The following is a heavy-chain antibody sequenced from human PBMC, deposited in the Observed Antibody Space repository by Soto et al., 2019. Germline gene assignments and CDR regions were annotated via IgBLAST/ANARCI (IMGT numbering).Heavy chain of an antibody. CDR1: GFTFSSYG. CDR2: ISYDGSEK. CDR3: AKAGGPTYNYYGVEV. J-gene: IGHJ6*02. Sequence: GGSLRLSCAVSGFTFSSYGMHWVRQAPVKGLEWVAFISYDGSEKYYADSVKGRFTISRDNSKNTLYLQMNSLGAEDTAVFYCAKAGGPTYNYYGVEVWGQGTTVTVSS. V-gene: IGHV3-30*18.